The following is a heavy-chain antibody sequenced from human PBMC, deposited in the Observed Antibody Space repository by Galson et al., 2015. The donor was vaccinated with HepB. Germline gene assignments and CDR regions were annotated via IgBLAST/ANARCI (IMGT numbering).Heavy chain of an antibody. V-gene: IGHV4-39*01. Sequence: SETLSLTCTVSGGSISSSSYYWGWIRQPPGKGLEWIGCIYYSGSTYYNPSLKSRVTISVDTSKNQFSLKLSSVTAADTAVYYCARHIVGATSLNWFDPWGQGTLVTVSS. CDR1: GGSISSSSYY. D-gene: IGHD1-26*01. J-gene: IGHJ5*02. CDR2: IYYSGST. CDR3: ARHIVGATSLNWFDP.